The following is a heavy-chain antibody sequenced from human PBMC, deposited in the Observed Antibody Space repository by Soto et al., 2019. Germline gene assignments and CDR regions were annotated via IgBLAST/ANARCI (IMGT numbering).Heavy chain of an antibody. CDR1: GFTVSSNY. D-gene: IGHD1-26*01. CDR3: ARDRIIVGASPRDY. Sequence: EVQLVESGGGMVQPGGSLRLSCAASGFTVSSNYMSWVRQAPGKGLEWVSVIYSGGSTYYADSVKGRFTISRDNSKNTQYLQMNSLRAEDTAVYYCARDRIIVGASPRDYWGQGTLVTVSS. V-gene: IGHV3-66*01. J-gene: IGHJ4*02. CDR2: IYSGGST.